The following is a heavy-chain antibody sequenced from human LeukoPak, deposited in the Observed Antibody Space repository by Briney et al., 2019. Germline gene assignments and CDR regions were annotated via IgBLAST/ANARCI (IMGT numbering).Heavy chain of an antibody. J-gene: IGHJ3*02. Sequence: ASVKVSCKASGGTFSSYAISWVRQAPGQGLEWMGGIIPIFGTANYAQKFQGRVTITTDESTSTAYMELSSLRSEDTAVYYCAREGYSSSPLGGDAFDIWGQGTMVTVSS. CDR3: AREGYSSSPLGGDAFDI. D-gene: IGHD6-6*01. CDR2: IIPIFGTA. V-gene: IGHV1-69*05. CDR1: GGTFSSYA.